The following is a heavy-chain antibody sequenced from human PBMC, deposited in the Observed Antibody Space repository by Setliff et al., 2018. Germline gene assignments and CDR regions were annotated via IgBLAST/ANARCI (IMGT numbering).Heavy chain of an antibody. Sequence: PSETLSLTCAVYGESFSGHYWSWIRQPPGRGLEYIGYIYTSGIINYNPSLKSRVTMSLDTSKNQFSLSLTSVTAADTAMYFCARTARVPDCSGQGILVTVSS. CDR3: ARTARVPDC. CDR1: GESFSGHY. V-gene: IGHV4-4*08. CDR2: IYTSGII. J-gene: IGHJ4*02.